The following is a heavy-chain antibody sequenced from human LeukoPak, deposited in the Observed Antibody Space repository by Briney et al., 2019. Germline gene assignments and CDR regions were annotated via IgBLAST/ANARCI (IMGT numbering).Heavy chain of an antibody. CDR2: IDPSDSYT. Sequence: GESLKISCKGSGYSFPSYWITWVRQMPGKGLEWMGSIDPSDSYTNYSPSFQGHVTISADKSISTAYLQWSSLMASDTAMYYCARTYYDILTGYSLSDYWGQGTLVTVSS. J-gene: IGHJ4*02. CDR3: ARTYYDILTGYSLSDY. CDR1: GYSFPSYW. D-gene: IGHD3-9*01. V-gene: IGHV5-10-1*01.